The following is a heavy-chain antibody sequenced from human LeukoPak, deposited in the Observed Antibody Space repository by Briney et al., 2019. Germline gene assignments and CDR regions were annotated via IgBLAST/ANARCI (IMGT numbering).Heavy chain of an antibody. CDR3: ARVSEGVDAFDI. J-gene: IGHJ3*02. V-gene: IGHV3-30*02. D-gene: IGHD3-10*01. CDR1: GFTFSSYG. CDR2: IRYDGSNK. Sequence: QTGGSLRLSCAASGFTFSSYGMHWVRQAPGKGLEWVAFIRYDGSNKYYADSVKGRFTISRDNAKNSLYLQMNSLRAEDTAVYYCARVSEGVDAFDIWGQGTMVTVSS.